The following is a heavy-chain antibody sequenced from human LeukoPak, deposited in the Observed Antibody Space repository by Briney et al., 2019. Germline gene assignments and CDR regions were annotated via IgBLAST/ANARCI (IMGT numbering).Heavy chain of an antibody. CDR1: GGSISSYY. CDR2: IYHSGST. D-gene: IGHD5-12*01. V-gene: IGHV4-59*12. Sequence: SETLSLTCTVSGGSISSYYWSWIRQPPGKGLEWIGEIYHSGSTNYNPSLKSRVTISVDKSKNQFSLKLSSVTAADTAVYYCASGYSGYDVGYWGQGTLVTVSS. CDR3: ASGYSGYDVGY. J-gene: IGHJ4*02.